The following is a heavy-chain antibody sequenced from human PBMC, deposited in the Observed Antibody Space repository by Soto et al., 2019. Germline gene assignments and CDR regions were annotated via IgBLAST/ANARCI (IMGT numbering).Heavy chain of an antibody. V-gene: IGHV3-30*03. D-gene: IGHD6-6*01. CDR1: GFTFSSYA. CDR2: ISIRGGDE. Sequence: HPGGSLRLSCAASGFTFSSYAMHWARQAPGKGLEWVTVISIRGGDEYYAESVRGRFTISRDDSKNTLYLQMDSLRVEDTAVYYCARGTIVARQHLDYWGQGTLVTVS. J-gene: IGHJ4*02. CDR3: ARGTIVARQHLDY.